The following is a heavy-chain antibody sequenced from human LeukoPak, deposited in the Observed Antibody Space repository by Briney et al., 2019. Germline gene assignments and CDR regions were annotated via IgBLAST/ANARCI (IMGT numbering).Heavy chain of an antibody. J-gene: IGHJ3*02. D-gene: IGHD2-2*02. V-gene: IGHV1-2*02. CDR1: GYTFTGYY. CDR2: INPNSGGT. Sequence: ASVKVSCKASGYTFTGYYMHWVRQAPGQGLEWMGWINPNSGGTNYAQKFQGRVTMTRDTSISTAYMELSRLRSDDTAVYYCARAIVVVPAAIPSDDAFDIWGQGTMVTISS. CDR3: ARAIVVVPAAIPSDDAFDI.